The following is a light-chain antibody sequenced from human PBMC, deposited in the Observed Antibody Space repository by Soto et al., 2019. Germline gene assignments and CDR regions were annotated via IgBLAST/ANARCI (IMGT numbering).Light chain of an antibody. Sequence: QLVLTQPPSVSGAPGQRVTISCTGNSSNIGAGYDVHWYQQLPGTAPKLLIYDNNNRPSGVPDRFSGSRSGTSASLAITGLQAEDEADYYCQSYGSSLSGVVFGGGTKLTVL. CDR1: SSNIGAGYD. CDR2: DNN. CDR3: QSYGSSLSGVV. V-gene: IGLV1-40*01. J-gene: IGLJ2*01.